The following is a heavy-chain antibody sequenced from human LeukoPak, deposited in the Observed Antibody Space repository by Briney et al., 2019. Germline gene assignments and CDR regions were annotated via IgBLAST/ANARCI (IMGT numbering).Heavy chain of an antibody. CDR3: LTVVETTIAAFDI. Sequence: GGSLRLSCAASGFTFSDYYMSWVRQAPGKGLEWVSLIYTGGNTYYADSVKGRFTISTDNAKKTLYLQMNSLRVEDTAVYYCLTVVETTIAAFDIWGQGTMVTVSS. D-gene: IGHD1-26*01. J-gene: IGHJ3*02. CDR1: GFTFSDYY. V-gene: IGHV3-66*01. CDR2: IYTGGNT.